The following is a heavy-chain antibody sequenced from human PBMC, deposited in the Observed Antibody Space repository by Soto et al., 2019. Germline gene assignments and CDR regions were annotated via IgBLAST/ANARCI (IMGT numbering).Heavy chain of an antibody. Sequence: GGSLRLSCAASGFTFSSYAMSWVRQAPGKGLEWVSAISGSGGSTYYADSVKGRFTISRDNSKNTLYLQMNSLRAEDTAVYYCAKVGGEIVVVVAATLRWWAQDWGQGTLVTVSS. J-gene: IGHJ4*02. CDR1: GFTFSSYA. CDR3: AKVGGEIVVVVAATLRWWAQD. D-gene: IGHD2-15*01. CDR2: ISGSGGST. V-gene: IGHV3-23*01.